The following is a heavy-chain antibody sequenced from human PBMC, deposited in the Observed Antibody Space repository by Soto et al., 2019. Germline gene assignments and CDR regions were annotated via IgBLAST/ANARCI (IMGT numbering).Heavy chain of an antibody. Sequence: CGSLRLSYAAFGFSVADHYISFVRHSPLKWREWVSVLYTGGSAYYGDSVKGRFTISRDSSTNTLYLQMNSLKVGDTAFYFCARSFNAWTTYFDYWSEGTLVTVSS. D-gene: IGHD4-17*01. CDR1: GFSVADHY. J-gene: IGHJ4*02. V-gene: IGHV3-53*01. CDR2: LYTGGSA. CDR3: ARSFNAWTTYFDY.